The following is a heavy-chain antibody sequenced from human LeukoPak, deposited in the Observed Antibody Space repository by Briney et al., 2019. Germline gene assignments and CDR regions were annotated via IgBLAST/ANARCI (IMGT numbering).Heavy chain of an antibody. CDR3: ARELGIAAAGIFDY. J-gene: IGHJ4*02. D-gene: IGHD6-13*01. CDR1: GGTFSSYA. Sequence: SVKVSCKASGGTFSSYAISWVRQAPGQGLEWMGRIIPIFGTANYAQKFQGRVTITTDESTSTAYMELSSLRSEDTGVYYCARELGIAAAGIFDYWGQGTLVTVSS. V-gene: IGHV1-69*05. CDR2: IIPIFGTA.